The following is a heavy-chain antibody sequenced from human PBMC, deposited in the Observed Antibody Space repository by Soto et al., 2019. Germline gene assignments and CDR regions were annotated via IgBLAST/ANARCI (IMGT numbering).Heavy chain of an antibody. Sequence: QVQLVQSGDEVKKPGASVKVSCKASGYIFVNYGIAWVRQAPGQGLEWMGWISPYTGNTHSASKVQGRLTMTTDTSTSTAYRDLGSLTSDDTAVYYCVMVDIDVTPTPQDAWGQGTTVTVSS. V-gene: IGHV1-18*01. D-gene: IGHD2-2*03. CDR3: VMVDIDVTPTPQDA. J-gene: IGHJ6*02. CDR1: GYIFVNYG. CDR2: ISPYTGNT.